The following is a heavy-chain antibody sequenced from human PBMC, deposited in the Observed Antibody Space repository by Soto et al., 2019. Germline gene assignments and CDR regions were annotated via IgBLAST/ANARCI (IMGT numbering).Heavy chain of an antibody. J-gene: IGHJ5*02. Sequence: PGGSLRLSCTFTFSMYSMNWVRQAPGKGLEWVASISSGSAYIKYAESVKGRFTISRDNAENSLHLQMNSLRAEDTAIYHCARDQGGSYDSWFDPWGQGTLVTVSS. CDR2: ISSGSAYI. V-gene: IGHV3-21*06. CDR3: ARDQGGSYDSWFDP. D-gene: IGHD1-26*01. CDR1: TFSMYS.